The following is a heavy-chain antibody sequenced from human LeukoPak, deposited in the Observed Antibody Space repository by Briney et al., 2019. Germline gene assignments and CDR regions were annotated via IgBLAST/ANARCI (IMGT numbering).Heavy chain of an antibody. V-gene: IGHV3-9*01. CDR1: GFTFDDYA. D-gene: IGHD2-2*01. J-gene: IGHJ4*02. Sequence: GGSLRLSCAASGFTFDDYAMHWVRQAPGKGLEWVSGISWNSGNIDYADSVKGRFTISRDNAKNSLYLQMNSLRAEDTALYYCAKDACSSTSCSNDYWGQGTLVTVSS. CDR2: ISWNSGNI. CDR3: AKDACSSTSCSNDY.